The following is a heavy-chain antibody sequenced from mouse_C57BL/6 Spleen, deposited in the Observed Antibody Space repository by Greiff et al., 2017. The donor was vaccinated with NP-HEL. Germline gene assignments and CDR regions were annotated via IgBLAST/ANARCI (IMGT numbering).Heavy chain of an antibody. CDR2: ISDGGSYT. J-gene: IGHJ2*01. CDR3: ARDGTMVNFDY. V-gene: IGHV5-4*01. Sequence: EVKLVESGGGLVKPGGSLKLSCAASGFTFSSYAMSGVRQTPEKRREWVATISDGGSYTYYPDNVKGRFTISRDNAKNNLYLQMSHLKSEDTAMYYCARDGTMVNFDYWGQGTTLTVSS. CDR1: GFTFSSYA. D-gene: IGHD2-2*01.